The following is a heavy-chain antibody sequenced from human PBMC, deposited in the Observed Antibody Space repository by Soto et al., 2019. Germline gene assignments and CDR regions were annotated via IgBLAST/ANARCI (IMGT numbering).Heavy chain of an antibody. Sequence: PVGSLSLSCAASGFTFSSYGMHWVRQAPGKGLEWVAVIWYDGSNKYYADSVKGRFTISRDNSKNTLYLQMNSLRAEDTAVYYCARDFRPDSSGHLDYWGQGTLVTVSS. D-gene: IGHD3-22*01. CDR2: IWYDGSNK. V-gene: IGHV3-33*01. CDR3: ARDFRPDSSGHLDY. CDR1: GFTFSSYG. J-gene: IGHJ4*02.